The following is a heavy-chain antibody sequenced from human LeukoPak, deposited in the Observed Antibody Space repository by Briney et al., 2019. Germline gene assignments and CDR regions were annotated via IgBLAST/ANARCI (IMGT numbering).Heavy chain of an antibody. J-gene: IGHJ5*02. D-gene: IGHD3-10*01. CDR1: GFTSSGYA. Sequence: GGSLRLSCAASGFTSSGYAMSWVRQAPGKGLEGVSAISGSGGSTYYADSVKGRFTISRDNSKNTLYLQMNSLRAEDTAVYYCAKMGFLSARGSARNNWFDPWGQGTLVTVSS. CDR2: ISGSGGST. CDR3: AKMGFLSARGSARNNWFDP. V-gene: IGHV3-23*01.